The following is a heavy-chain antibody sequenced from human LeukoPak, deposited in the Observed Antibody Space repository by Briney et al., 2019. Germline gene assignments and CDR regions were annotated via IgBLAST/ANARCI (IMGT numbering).Heavy chain of an antibody. J-gene: IGHJ3*02. Sequence: GGSLRLSCAASGFTVSSNYMSWVRQAPGKGLEWVSVIYSGGTTYYADSVKGRFTISRDNSNNTLYLQMNSLRAEDTALYYCARGPVTRFEIWGQGTMVTVSS. V-gene: IGHV3-53*01. CDR3: ARGPVTRFEI. CDR2: IYSGGTT. CDR1: GFTVSSNY. D-gene: IGHD4-17*01.